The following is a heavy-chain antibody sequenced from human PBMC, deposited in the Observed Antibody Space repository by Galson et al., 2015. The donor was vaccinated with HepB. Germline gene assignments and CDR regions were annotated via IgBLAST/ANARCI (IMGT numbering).Heavy chain of an antibody. D-gene: IGHD7-27*01. CDR1: GSTFTGYY. V-gene: IGHV1-2*06. CDR3: ARVDWGQGDAFDI. CDR2: INPNSGGT. Sequence: SVKVSCKASGSTFTGYYMHWVRQAPGQGLEWTGRINPNSGGTNYAQKFQGRVTMTRDTSISTAYMELSRLRSDDTAVYYCARVDWGQGDAFDIWGQGTMVTVSS. J-gene: IGHJ3*02.